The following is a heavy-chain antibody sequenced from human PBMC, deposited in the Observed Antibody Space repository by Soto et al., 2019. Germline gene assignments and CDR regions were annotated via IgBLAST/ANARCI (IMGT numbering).Heavy chain of an antibody. CDR3: ARGSITMVRGVIIYFDY. J-gene: IGHJ4*02. D-gene: IGHD3-10*01. CDR1: GGSISSYY. V-gene: IGHV4-59*08. CDR2: IYYSGST. Sequence: SETLSLTCTVSGGSISSYYWSWIRQPPGKGLEWIGYIYYSGSTNYNPSLKSRVTISVDTSKNQFSLKLSSVTAADTAVYYCARGSITMVRGVIIYFDYWGQGTLVTVSS.